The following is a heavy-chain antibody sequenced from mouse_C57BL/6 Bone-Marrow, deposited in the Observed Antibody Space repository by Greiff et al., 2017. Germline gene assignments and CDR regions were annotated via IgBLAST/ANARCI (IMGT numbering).Heavy chain of an antibody. D-gene: IGHD1-1*01. CDR3: ARSYYGNYFDY. CDR1: GYTFTDYY. V-gene: IGHV1-19*01. CDR2: INPYNGGT. J-gene: IGHJ2*01. Sequence: EVKLVESGPVLVKPGASVKMSCKASGYTFTDYYMNWVKQSHGKSLEWIGVINPYNGGTSYNQKFKGKATLTVDKSSSTAYMELSSLTSEDSAVYYCARSYYGNYFDYWGQGTTLTVSS.